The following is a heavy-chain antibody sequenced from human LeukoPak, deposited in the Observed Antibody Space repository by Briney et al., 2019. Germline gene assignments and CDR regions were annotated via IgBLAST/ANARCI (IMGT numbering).Heavy chain of an antibody. J-gene: IGHJ4*02. Sequence: GGSLRLSCAASGFSFSSYWMSWFRQAPGKGLEWVANIKLDGSERYLVDAVKGRFTISRDNAKDSLYLQMNSLRAEDTAVYYCARISSSRYYFDYWGQGTLVTVSS. D-gene: IGHD6-13*01. CDR3: ARISSSRYYFDY. CDR2: IKLDGSER. V-gene: IGHV3-7*01. CDR1: GFSFSSYW.